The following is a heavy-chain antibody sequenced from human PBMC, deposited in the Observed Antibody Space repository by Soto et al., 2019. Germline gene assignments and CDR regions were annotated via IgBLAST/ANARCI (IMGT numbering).Heavy chain of an antibody. V-gene: IGHV5-51*01. J-gene: IGHJ3*02. CDR1: GYSFTSYW. Sequence: PGESLKISCKGSGYSFTSYWIGWVRQMPGKGLEWMGIIYPGDSDTRYSPSFQGQVTISADKSISTAYLQWSSLKASDTAMYYCARHEGLEYSSSSGAFDIWGQGTMVTVSS. CDR2: IYPGDSDT. D-gene: IGHD6-6*01. CDR3: ARHEGLEYSSSSGAFDI.